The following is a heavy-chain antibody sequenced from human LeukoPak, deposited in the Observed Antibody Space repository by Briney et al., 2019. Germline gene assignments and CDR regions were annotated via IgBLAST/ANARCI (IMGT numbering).Heavy chain of an antibody. V-gene: IGHV4-59*01. CDR3: VRSKSGTYGWFDP. J-gene: IGHJ5*02. CDR2: IYYSGTT. CDR1: GGSITSYY. Sequence: SETLSLTCTVSGGSITSYYWSWIRQPPGKGLEWIGYIYYSGTTNYNPSLKSRVTISVDTSKNPFSLKVNSVTAADTAVYYCVRSKSGTYGWFDPWGQGTLVTVSS. D-gene: IGHD4-17*01.